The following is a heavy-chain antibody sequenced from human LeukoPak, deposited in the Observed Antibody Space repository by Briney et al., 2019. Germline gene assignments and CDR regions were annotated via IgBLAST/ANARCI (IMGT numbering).Heavy chain of an antibody. J-gene: IGHJ5*02. V-gene: IGHV3-30*02. CDR2: IRYDGSNK. D-gene: IGHD3-22*01. Sequence: GGSLRLSCAASGFTFSSYGMHWVRQAPGKGLEWVAFIRYDGSNKYYADSVKGRFTISRDNSKNTLYLQMNSLRAEDTAVYYCAKDVRLRSGYRFDPCGQGTLVTVSS. CDR1: GFTFSSYG. CDR3: AKDVRLRSGYRFDP.